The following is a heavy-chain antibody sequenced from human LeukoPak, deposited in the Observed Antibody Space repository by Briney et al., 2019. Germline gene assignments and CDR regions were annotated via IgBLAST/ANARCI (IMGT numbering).Heavy chain of an antibody. CDR3: AGAPGSGTPMGGTRGYYYYGMDV. D-gene: IGHD3-10*01. V-gene: IGHV1-69*04. Sequence: GASVKVSCTASGGTFSSYAISWVRQAPGQGLEWMGRIIPILGIANYAQKFQGRVTITADKSTSTAYMELSSLRSEDTAVYYCAGAPGSGTPMGGTRGYYYYGMDVWGQGTTVTVSS. J-gene: IGHJ6*02. CDR1: GGTFSSYA. CDR2: IIPILGIA.